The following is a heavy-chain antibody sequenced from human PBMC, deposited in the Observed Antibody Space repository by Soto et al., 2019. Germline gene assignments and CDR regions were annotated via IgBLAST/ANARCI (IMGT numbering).Heavy chain of an antibody. D-gene: IGHD3-22*01. V-gene: IGHV3-64D*06. CDR3: VKPSASHYYDRSGYYYHY. CDR2: ISSNGGST. J-gene: IGHJ4*02. Sequence: GGSLRLSCSASGFTFSSYAMHWVRQAPGKGLEYVSAISSNGGSTYYADSVKGRFTISRDNSKNTLYLQMSSLRAEDTAVYYCVKPSASHYYDRSGYYYHYWGQGTLVTVSS. CDR1: GFTFSSYA.